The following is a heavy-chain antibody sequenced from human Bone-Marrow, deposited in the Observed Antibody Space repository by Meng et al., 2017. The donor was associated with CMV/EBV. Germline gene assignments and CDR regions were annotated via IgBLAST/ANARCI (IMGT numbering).Heavy chain of an antibody. CDR1: GYTFTTYD. J-gene: IGHJ4*02. Sequence: ASVKVSCKASGYTFTTYDIDWVRQATGQGLEWMGWMNPNSGNTGYAQKFQGRVTMTRDTSTSTVYMELSSLRSEDTAVYYCAREKTAAAQAGFDYWGQGTLVTVSS. D-gene: IGHD6-13*01. CDR3: AREKTAAAQAGFDY. CDR2: MNPNSGNT. V-gene: IGHV1-8*01.